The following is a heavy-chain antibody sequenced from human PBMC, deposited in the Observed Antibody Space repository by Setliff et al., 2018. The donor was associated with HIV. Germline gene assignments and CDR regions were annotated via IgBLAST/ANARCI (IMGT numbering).Heavy chain of an antibody. CDR3: ARGIGPLPNWENFYYSMDV. D-gene: IGHD1-26*01. Sequence: KPSETLSLTCTVSGGSISSSSYYWGWIRQPPGKGLEWIGSIYYSGSTHSNPSLKSRVTISADTSKNQISLKLNSVTAADTAVYYCARGIGPLPNWENFYYSMDVWGKGTTVTVSS. CDR1: GGSISSSSYY. V-gene: IGHV4-39*01. J-gene: IGHJ6*03. CDR2: IYYSGST.